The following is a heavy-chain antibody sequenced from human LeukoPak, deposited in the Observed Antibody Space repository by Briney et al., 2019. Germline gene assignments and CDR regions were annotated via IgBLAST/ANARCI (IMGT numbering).Heavy chain of an antibody. J-gene: IGHJ4*02. CDR3: ARDGPLLYYDFWSGYYSFDY. CDR2: IYYSGST. D-gene: IGHD3-3*01. Sequence: SETLSLTCSVSGYSISSGYYWGWIRQPPGKGLEWIGSIYYSGSTYYNPSLKSRVTISVDTSKNQFSLKLSSVTAADTAVYYCARDGPLLYYDFWSGYYSFDYWGQGTLVTVSS. V-gene: IGHV4-38-2*02. CDR1: GYSISSGYY.